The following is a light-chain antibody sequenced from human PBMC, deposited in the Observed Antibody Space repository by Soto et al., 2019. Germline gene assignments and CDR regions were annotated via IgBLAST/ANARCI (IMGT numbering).Light chain of an antibody. CDR1: SGHSSYA. V-gene: IGLV4-69*01. Sequence: QSVLTQSPSASASLGASVKLTCTLSSGHSSYAIAWHQQQPEKGPRYLMKLNSDGSHSKGDGIPDRFSGSSSGAERYRTISSLQSEDEADYYCQTWGTGIAVFGGGTQLTVL. CDR2: LNSDGSH. J-gene: IGLJ7*01. CDR3: QTWGTGIAV.